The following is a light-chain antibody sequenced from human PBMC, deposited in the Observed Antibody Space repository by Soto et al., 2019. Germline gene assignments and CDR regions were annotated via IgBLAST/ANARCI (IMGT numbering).Light chain of an antibody. CDR3: QQYNNWPQT. CDR2: GAS. CDR1: QSVSSN. Sequence: EIVMTQSPATLSVSPGERATLSCRASQSVSSNLAWYQQKPGQAPRLLIYGASTRATGIPARFSGSGSGTEFTLTISSLQPEDFAVYYCQQYNNWPQTFGQGIKVEIK. V-gene: IGKV3-15*01. J-gene: IGKJ1*01.